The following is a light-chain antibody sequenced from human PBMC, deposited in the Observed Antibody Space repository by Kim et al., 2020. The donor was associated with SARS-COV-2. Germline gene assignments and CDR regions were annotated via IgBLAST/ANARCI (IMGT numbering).Light chain of an antibody. Sequence: EIVMTQSPATLSVSPGERATLSCRASQSVSSNLAWYQQKPGQAPRLLIYGASTRATGIPARFSGSGSGTEFTLTISSLQSEDFAVYYCQQYNNWTPSNTFGQGTPLEIK. CDR1: QSVSSN. J-gene: IGKJ5*01. CDR3: QQYNNWTPSNT. CDR2: GAS. V-gene: IGKV3-15*01.